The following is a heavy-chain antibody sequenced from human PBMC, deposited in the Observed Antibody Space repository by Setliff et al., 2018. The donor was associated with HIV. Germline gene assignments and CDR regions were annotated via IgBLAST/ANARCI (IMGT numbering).Heavy chain of an antibody. J-gene: IGHJ6*02. CDR1: GYTFTSYG. CDR3: ARDPKRYYDILTGYPSYYGMDV. V-gene: IGHV1-18*01. D-gene: IGHD3-9*01. Sequence: ASVKVSCKASGYTFTSYGISWVRQAPGQGLEWMGWISAYNGNANYAQKLQGRVTMTTDTSTSTAYMELRSLGSDDTAVYYCARDPKRYYDILTGYPSYYGMDVWGQGTTVTVSS. CDR2: ISAYNGNA.